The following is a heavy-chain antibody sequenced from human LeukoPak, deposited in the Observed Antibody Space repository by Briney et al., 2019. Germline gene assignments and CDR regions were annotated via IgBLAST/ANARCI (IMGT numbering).Heavy chain of an antibody. CDR1: VFNFSSFA. J-gene: IGHJ4*02. V-gene: IGHV3-23*01. Sequence: GGSLRLSCVVSVFNFSSFAMNWVRQAPGKGLECVSIISKTGSITSRADSLKGRFTISRDNSKNTVYPLMTSLRDEERALYYCATEYFHYWGKGTLVAVSS. CDR3: ATEYFHY. CDR2: ISKTGSIT.